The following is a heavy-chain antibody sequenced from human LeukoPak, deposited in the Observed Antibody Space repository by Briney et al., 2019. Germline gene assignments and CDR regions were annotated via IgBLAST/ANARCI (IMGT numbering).Heavy chain of an antibody. Sequence: GGSLRLSCAASGFSFSKYGMHWVRQAPGKGLEWVAVISDDANNEEYADSVKGRFTLSRDNSKNTVYLRMNSLRAEDTAVYYCAKSGRATGYSSFDSWGQGTLVTVSS. J-gene: IGHJ4*02. D-gene: IGHD3-9*01. CDR3: AKSGRATGYSSFDS. CDR1: GFSFSKYG. CDR2: ISDDANNE. V-gene: IGHV3-30*18.